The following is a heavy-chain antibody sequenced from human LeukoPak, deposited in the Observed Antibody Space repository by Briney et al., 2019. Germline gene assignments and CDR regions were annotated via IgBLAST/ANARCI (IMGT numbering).Heavy chain of an antibody. CDR1: GGSISSYY. CDR3: ARRSTAPIAGTGVNWFDP. D-gene: IGHD6-13*01. J-gene: IGHJ5*02. V-gene: IGHV4-39*01. CDR2: IYYSGST. Sequence: SETLSLTCTVSGGSISSYYWGWIRQPPGKGLEWIGSIYYSGSTYFNPSLKSRVTISVDTSKNQFSLKLSSVTAADTAVYYCARRSTAPIAGTGVNWFDPWGQGTLVTVSS.